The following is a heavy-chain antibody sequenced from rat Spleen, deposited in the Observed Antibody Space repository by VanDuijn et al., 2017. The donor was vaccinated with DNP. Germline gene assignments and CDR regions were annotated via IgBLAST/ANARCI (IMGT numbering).Heavy chain of an antibody. D-gene: IGHD1-11*01. CDR3: ARGGRSYFDY. J-gene: IGHJ2*01. CDR1: GFTLSNFG. Sequence: EVQLVESGGGLVQPGRSLKLSCAASGFTLSNFGMAWVRQAPTKGLEWVASITNGGVSTYYRDSVKGRFTISRDNAKNTLYLQMNSLMSEDTATYYCARGGRSYFDYWGQGVMVAVSS. V-gene: IGHV5S13*01. CDR2: ITNGGVST.